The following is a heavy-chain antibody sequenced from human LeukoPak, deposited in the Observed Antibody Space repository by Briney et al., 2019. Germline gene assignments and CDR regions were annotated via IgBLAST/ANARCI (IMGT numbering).Heavy chain of an antibody. CDR1: GFTFSKYW. J-gene: IGHJ4*02. Sequence: GGSLRLSCAASGFTFSKYWMDWVRQAPGKGLEGVAQIKQDGSEIYYVDSVEGRFTISRDNAKNSLYLQMNSLRGEDTAVYYCSRSLDYWGQGTLVTVSS. CDR3: SRSLDY. CDR2: IKQDGSEI. V-gene: IGHV3-7*01.